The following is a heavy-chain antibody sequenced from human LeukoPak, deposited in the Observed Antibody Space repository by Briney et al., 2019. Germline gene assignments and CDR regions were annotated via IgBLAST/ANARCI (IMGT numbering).Heavy chain of an antibody. CDR1: GGSISSYY. J-gene: IGHJ4*02. CDR2: IYYSGST. CDR3: ASGRDLDN. D-gene: IGHD5-24*01. Sequence: PSETLSLTCTVSGGSISSYYWSWIRQPPGKGLEWIGYIYYSGSTSYNPSLKSRVTVSVDTSKNQFSLKMRSVTAADTAVYYCASGRDLDNWGQGTLVTVSS. V-gene: IGHV4-59*01.